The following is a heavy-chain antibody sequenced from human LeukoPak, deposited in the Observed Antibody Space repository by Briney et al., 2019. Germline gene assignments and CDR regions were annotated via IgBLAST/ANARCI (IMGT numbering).Heavy chain of an antibody. CDR2: INPNSGGT. J-gene: IGHJ3*02. V-gene: IGHV1-2*02. CDR1: GYTFTGYY. CDR3: ARDTLGYCSGGSCYSRAFDI. D-gene: IGHD2-15*01. Sequence: ASVKVSCKASGYTFTGYYMHWVRQAPGQGLEWMGWINPNSGGTIYAQKFQGRATMTRDTSIRTAYMELSRLKSDDTAVYYCARDTLGYCSGGSCYSRAFDIWGPGTMVTVSS.